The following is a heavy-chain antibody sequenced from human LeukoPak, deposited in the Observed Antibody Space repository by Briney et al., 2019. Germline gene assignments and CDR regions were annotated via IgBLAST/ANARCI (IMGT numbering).Heavy chain of an antibody. V-gene: IGHV3-21*01. D-gene: IGHD2-21*02. J-gene: IGHJ4*02. CDR1: GFTFSRFT. CDR2: ITSSSYYI. Sequence: PGGSLRLSCEASGFTFSRFTMNWVRQAPGKGLEWVSSITSSSYYIYYADSVKGRFTISRDNAKNSLFLQVNSLRAEDTAMYYCAGDFVGADYWGQGTLVTVSS. CDR3: AGDFVGADY.